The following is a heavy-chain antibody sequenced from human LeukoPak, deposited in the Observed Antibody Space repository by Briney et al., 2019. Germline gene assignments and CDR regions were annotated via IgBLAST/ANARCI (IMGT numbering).Heavy chain of an antibody. D-gene: IGHD2-8*02. J-gene: IGHJ4*02. V-gene: IGHV3-7*01. CDR3: ARPPHPLLAPYYFDY. CDR1: GFTFSSYW. Sequence: GGSLRLSCAASGFTFSSYWMSWVRQAPGKGLEWVANIKQDGSEKYYVDSVKGRFTISRDNAKNSLYLQMNSLRAEDTAVYYCARPPHPLLAPYYFDYWGQGTLVTVSS. CDR2: IKQDGSEK.